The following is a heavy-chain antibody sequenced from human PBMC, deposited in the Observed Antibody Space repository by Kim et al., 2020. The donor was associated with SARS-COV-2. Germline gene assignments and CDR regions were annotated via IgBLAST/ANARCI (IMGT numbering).Heavy chain of an antibody. J-gene: IGHJ4*02. CDR2: LYSGGNA. Sequence: GGSLRLSCAASGFTVSSTYMSWVRQAPQKGLEWVSLLYSGGNAYYADSVKGRFTISRDSSKNTLYLQMNSLRVEDTAVYYCARESSSSGWAYIDSWGQGTLVTVSS. D-gene: IGHD6-19*01. V-gene: IGHV3-53*01. CDR3: ARESSSSGWAYIDS. CDR1: GFTVSSTY.